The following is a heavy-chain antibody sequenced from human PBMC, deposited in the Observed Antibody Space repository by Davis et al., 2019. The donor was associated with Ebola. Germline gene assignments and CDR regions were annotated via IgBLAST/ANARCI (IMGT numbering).Heavy chain of an antibody. CDR3: AKDRGIAARGRYGMDV. V-gene: IGHV3-23*01. CDR2: ISGSGGST. D-gene: IGHD6-6*01. Sequence: GESLKISCAASGFTFSSYAMSWVRQAPGKGLEWVSAISGSGGSTYYADSVKGRFTISSDNSKNTLYLQMNSLRAEDTAVYYCAKDRGIAARGRYGMDVWGQGTTVTVSS. CDR1: GFTFSSYA. J-gene: IGHJ6*02.